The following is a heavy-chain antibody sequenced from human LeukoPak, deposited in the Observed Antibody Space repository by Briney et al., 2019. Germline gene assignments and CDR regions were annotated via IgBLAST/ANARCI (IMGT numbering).Heavy chain of an antibody. CDR1: GYTFTNYG. V-gene: IGHV1-18*01. Sequence: ASVKVSCKASGYTFTNYGISWVRQAPGQGLEWMGWISAYSGNTNYAQNLQGRVTMTTDTSTSTAYMELSRLRSDDTAVYYCARDLYSSDDYWGQGTLVTVSS. J-gene: IGHJ4*02. CDR3: ARDLYSSDDY. D-gene: IGHD6-25*01. CDR2: ISAYSGNT.